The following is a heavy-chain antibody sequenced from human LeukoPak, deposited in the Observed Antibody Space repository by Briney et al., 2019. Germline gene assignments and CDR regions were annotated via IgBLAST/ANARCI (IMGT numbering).Heavy chain of an antibody. J-gene: IGHJ4*02. Sequence: ASETLSLTCTVSGGSISSGGYYWSWIRQPPGKGLEWIGYINHSGSTNYNPSLKSRVTISVDTSKNQFSLKLSSVTAADTAVYYCARVPMTTVTKMRRPFDYWGQGTLVTVSS. CDR2: INHSGST. CDR1: GGSISSGGYY. CDR3: ARVPMTTVTKMRRPFDY. D-gene: IGHD4-17*01. V-gene: IGHV4-30-2*01.